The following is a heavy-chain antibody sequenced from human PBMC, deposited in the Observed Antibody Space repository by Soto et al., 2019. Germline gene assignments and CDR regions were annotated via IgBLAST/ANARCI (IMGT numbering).Heavy chain of an antibody. CDR2: IRSKAYGGTT. D-gene: IGHD2-2*01. CDR3: QYQLLTYYYGMDV. Sequence: GGSLRLSCAASGFTFTNAWMSWVRQAPGKGLEWVARIRSKAYGGTTEYAASVKGRFTISRDDSNSIAYLQMNSLKTEDTAVYYCQYQLLTYYYGMDVWGQGTTVTVSS. CDR1: GFTFTNAW. V-gene: IGHV3-15*01. J-gene: IGHJ6*02.